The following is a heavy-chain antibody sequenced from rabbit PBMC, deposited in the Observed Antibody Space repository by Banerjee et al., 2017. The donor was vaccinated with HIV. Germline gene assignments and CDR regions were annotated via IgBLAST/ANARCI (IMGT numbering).Heavy chain of an antibody. CDR1: GFSFSSSYY. Sequence: QSLEESGGDLVKPGASLTLTCTASGFSFSSSYYMCWVRQAPGKGLQLIACIYTGSGNTDYANWAKGRFTISKTSSTTMTLQMTSLTAADTATYFCARPDSYDDYGDHTTPFYFNLWGPGTLVTVS. V-gene: IGHV1S40*01. J-gene: IGHJ4*01. CDR3: ARPDSYDDYGDHTTPFYFNL. D-gene: IGHD2-1*01. CDR2: IYTGSGNT.